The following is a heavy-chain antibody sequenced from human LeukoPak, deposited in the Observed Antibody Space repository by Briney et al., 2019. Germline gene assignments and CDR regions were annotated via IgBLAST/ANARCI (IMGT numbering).Heavy chain of an antibody. CDR1: GYTFTSSG. Sequence: ASVKVSCKASGYTFTSSGISWVRQAPGQGLEWMGWISAYNGNTDYPQKLQGRVTMTTDTSTSTAYMELSSLRSDDTAVYYCARDKYYYDTNGYFHIDYWGQGTLVTVSA. CDR2: ISAYNGNT. CDR3: ARDKYYYDTNGYFHIDY. V-gene: IGHV1-18*01. J-gene: IGHJ4*02. D-gene: IGHD3-22*01.